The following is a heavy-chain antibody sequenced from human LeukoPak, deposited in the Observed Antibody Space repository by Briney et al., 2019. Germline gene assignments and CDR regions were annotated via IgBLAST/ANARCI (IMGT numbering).Heavy chain of an antibody. V-gene: IGHV3-48*01. D-gene: IGHD2-15*01. CDR2: ISSSSSTI. CDR3: ASRSCSGGSCYSGYFQH. J-gene: IGHJ1*01. Sequence: GGSLRLSCAASGFTFSSYSMNWVRQAPGKGLEWVSYISSSSSTIYYADSVKGRFTISRDNAKNSLYLQMNSLRAEDTAVYYCASRSCSGGSCYSGYFQHWGQGTLVTVSS. CDR1: GFTFSSYS.